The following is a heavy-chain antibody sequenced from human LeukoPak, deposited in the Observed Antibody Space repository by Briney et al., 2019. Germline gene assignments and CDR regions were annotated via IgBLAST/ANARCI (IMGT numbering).Heavy chain of an antibody. CDR1: GGSISSSNW. J-gene: IGHJ6*04. V-gene: IGHV4-4*02. Sequence: SETLSLTCAVSGGSISSSNWWSWVRQPPGKGLEWIGEIYHSGSTNYNPSLKSRVTISVDKSKNQFSLKLSSVTAADTAVYYCARDRGYDILTGCYYYGMDVWGKGTTVTVSS. CDR3: ARDRGYDILTGCYYYGMDV. CDR2: IYHSGST. D-gene: IGHD3-9*01.